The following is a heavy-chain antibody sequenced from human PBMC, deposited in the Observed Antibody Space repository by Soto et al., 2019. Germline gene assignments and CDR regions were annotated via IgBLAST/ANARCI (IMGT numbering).Heavy chain of an antibody. V-gene: IGHV4-38-2*01. Sequence: SETLSLTCAVSGYSISSGYYWGWIRQPPGKGLEWIGSIYHSGSTYYNPSLKSRVTISVDTSKNQFPLKLSSVTAADTAVYYCASGRTYSNYVWYYYYYGMDVWGQGTTVTVSS. J-gene: IGHJ6*02. CDR2: IYHSGST. CDR1: GYSISSGYY. D-gene: IGHD4-4*01. CDR3: ASGRTYSNYVWYYYYYGMDV.